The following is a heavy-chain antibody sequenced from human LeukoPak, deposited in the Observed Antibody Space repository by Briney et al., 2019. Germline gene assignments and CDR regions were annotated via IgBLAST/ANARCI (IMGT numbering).Heavy chain of an antibody. V-gene: IGHV3-9*03. CDR2: ISWDSRSI. J-gene: IGHJ4*02. Sequence: GGSLRLSCAASGFTFDNYAMHWVRQAPGKGLEWVSGISWDSRSIGYADSVKGRFTISRDNTKNSLYLQMNSLRAEDMALYYCTKEPLDYWGQGTLVTVSS. CDR1: GFTFDNYA. CDR3: TKEPLDY.